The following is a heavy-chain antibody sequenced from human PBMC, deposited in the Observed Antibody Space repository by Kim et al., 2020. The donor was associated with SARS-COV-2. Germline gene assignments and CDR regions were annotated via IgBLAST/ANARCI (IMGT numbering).Heavy chain of an antibody. CDR1: GFIVTDHY. Sequence: GGSLRLSCAASGFIVTDHYMAWVRQAPGKGLEWVSVVYTGGGTSYADSVKGRFSISRDNSKNTLNLEMNNVRVDDTAVYYCARVQLPRVATIKAGWFDPWGQGTLVTVSS. CDR2: VYTGGGT. D-gene: IGHD5-12*01. J-gene: IGHJ5*02. V-gene: IGHV3-53*01. CDR3: ARVQLPRVATIKAGWFDP.